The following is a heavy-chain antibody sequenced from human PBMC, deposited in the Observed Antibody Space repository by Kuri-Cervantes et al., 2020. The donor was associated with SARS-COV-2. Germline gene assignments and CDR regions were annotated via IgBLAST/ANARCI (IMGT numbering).Heavy chain of an antibody. J-gene: IGHJ6*03. Sequence: KVSCKGSGYSFTNYWIGWVRQMPGKGLEWMGIIYPADSDTRYSPSFQGQVTISADKSISTAFLQWSSLQASDTAMYYCARRAYGEQVDYYYMDVWGKGTTVTVSS. D-gene: IGHD4-17*01. CDR1: GYSFTNYW. CDR2: IYPADSDT. V-gene: IGHV5-51*01. CDR3: ARRAYGEQVDYYYMDV.